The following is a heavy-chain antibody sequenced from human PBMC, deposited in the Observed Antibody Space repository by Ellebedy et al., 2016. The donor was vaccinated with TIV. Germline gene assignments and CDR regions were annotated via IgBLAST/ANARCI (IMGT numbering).Heavy chain of an antibody. Sequence: GESLKISCAASGFTFSNYWMTWVRQAPGRGLEWVANMNQDGSEEYYVDSVKGRFIISRDNAKNSLYLQMNSLRAENTAVYYCARDLGHSGYDLFDSWGQGTLVTVSA. D-gene: IGHD5-12*01. V-gene: IGHV3-7*03. J-gene: IGHJ4*02. CDR1: GFTFSNYW. CDR3: ARDLGHSGYDLFDS. CDR2: MNQDGSEE.